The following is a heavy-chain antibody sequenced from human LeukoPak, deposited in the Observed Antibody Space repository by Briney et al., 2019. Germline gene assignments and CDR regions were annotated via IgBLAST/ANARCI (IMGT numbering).Heavy chain of an antibody. V-gene: IGHV3-30*04. Sequence: PGGSLRLSCAASGFTFSSYAMHWVRQAPGKGLEWVAVISYDGSNKYYADSVKGRFTISRDNSKNTLYLQMNSLRAEDTAIYYCAKHKENYGDSCLDDHWGQGTLVTVSS. J-gene: IGHJ5*02. CDR2: ISYDGSNK. D-gene: IGHD4-17*01. CDR3: AKHKENYGDSCLDDH. CDR1: GFTFSSYA.